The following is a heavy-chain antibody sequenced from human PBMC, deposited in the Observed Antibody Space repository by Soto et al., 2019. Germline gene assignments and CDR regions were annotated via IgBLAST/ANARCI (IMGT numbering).Heavy chain of an antibody. CDR2: ISSDGSNK. D-gene: IGHD1-26*01. CDR3: ARDPRIVGAPRNYFNY. V-gene: IGHV3-30-3*01. J-gene: IGHJ4*02. CDR1: GFTFSSYA. Sequence: VQLVESGGGLVQSGGSLRLSCAASGFTFSSYAMHWVRQAPGKGLEWVALISSDGSNKYYADSVKGRFTISRDNSKNTLYLQMDSLRAEDTAVYYCARDPRIVGAPRNYFNYWGQGTLVTVSS.